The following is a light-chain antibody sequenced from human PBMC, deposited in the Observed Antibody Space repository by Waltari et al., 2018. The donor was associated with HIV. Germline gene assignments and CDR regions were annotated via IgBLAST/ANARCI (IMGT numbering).Light chain of an antibody. V-gene: IGLV1-51*01. CDR2: DNN. CDR3: GTWDSGKNVWV. Sequence: QSVLTQPPSVSAAPGPTVTISCSGSSSNIGNNYVSWYQQVTGAAPKLVLYDNNERPSGIRDRFSGSKSGTSATLDITGLQPGDEADYYCGTWDSGKNVWVFGGGTKLTVL. J-gene: IGLJ3*02. CDR1: SSNIGNNY.